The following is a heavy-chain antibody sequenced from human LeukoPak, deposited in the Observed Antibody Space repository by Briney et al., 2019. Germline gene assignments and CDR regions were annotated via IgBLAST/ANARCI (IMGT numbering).Heavy chain of an antibody. J-gene: IGHJ4*02. CDR3: TRLLPSSHHFFDS. V-gene: IGHV3-53*01. CDR1: GFTVSNDY. Sequence: GGSLRLSCAVSGFTVSNDYMSWVRQAPGKGLEWVSVIYGGGDKYYADSVRGRFTISRDNFENTLFLQMDSLRAEDTAVYYCTRLLPSSHHFFDSWGQGTLVTVSS. CDR2: IYGGGDK. D-gene: IGHD6-6*01.